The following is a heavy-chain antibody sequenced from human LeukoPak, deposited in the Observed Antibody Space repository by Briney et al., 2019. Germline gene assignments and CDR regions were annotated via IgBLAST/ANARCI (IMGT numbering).Heavy chain of an antibody. CDR1: GGSISSYY. CDR3: ARDLDCGSTSCYPPY. Sequence: SETLSLTCTVSGGSISSYYWSWIRQPAGKGLEWIGRIYTSGSTNYSPSLKSRVTISVDKSKNQFSLKLSSVTAADTAVYYCARDLDCGSTSCYPPYWGQGTLVTVSS. J-gene: IGHJ4*02. CDR2: IYTSGST. D-gene: IGHD2-2*01. V-gene: IGHV4-4*07.